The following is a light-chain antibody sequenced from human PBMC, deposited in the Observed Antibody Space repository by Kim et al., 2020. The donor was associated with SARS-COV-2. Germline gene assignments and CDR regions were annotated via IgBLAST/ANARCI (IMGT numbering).Light chain of an antibody. V-gene: IGLV3-21*04. CDR3: QLWDGATDLVV. J-gene: IGLJ2*01. CDR2: SNT. Sequence: SYELTQPPSVSVAPGKTARITCGGFNIGTNDVQWFQQKPGQAPLLVMYSNTDRPSGIPERFSGSKTGNTATLTILTVEAGDEADYYCQLWDGATDLVVFGGGTKVTVL. CDR1: NIGTND.